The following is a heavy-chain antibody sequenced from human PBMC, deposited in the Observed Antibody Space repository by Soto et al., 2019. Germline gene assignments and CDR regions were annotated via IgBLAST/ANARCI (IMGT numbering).Heavy chain of an antibody. Sequence: QAQLVESGGGVVQPGRSLRLSCAASGFTFSHYAMHWVRQAPGKELEWMAVISYDGSDEYYADSVKGRFTISRDNSKNTLYLQMNSLRPEDTSVYYCATLYSGWPGWYWGLGTLVTVSS. CDR2: ISYDGSDE. CDR3: ATLYSGWPGWY. J-gene: IGHJ4*02. D-gene: IGHD6-19*01. V-gene: IGHV3-30-3*01. CDR1: GFTFSHYA.